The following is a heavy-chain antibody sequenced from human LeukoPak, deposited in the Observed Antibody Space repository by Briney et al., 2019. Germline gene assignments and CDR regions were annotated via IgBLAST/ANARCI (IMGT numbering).Heavy chain of an antibody. J-gene: IGHJ6*03. Sequence: GGPLRLSCAASGFTFGSHGMHWVRQAPGKGLEWVAVIWYDGSNKYYADSVKGRFTISRDNSKNTLYVEMNSLRAEDTAVYYCVRWGPDKAMDVWDKGTTVTVSS. CDR2: IWYDGSNK. CDR1: GFTFGSHG. D-gene: IGHD7-27*01. CDR3: VRWGPDKAMDV. V-gene: IGHV3-33*01.